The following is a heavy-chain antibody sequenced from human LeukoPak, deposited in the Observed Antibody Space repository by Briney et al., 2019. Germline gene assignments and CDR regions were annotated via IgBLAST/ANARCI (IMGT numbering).Heavy chain of an antibody. D-gene: IGHD1-26*01. J-gene: IGHJ3*02. CDR3: ARDNVGATRGGAFDI. CDR2: INHSGST. CDR1: GGSFSGYY. Sequence: PSETLSLTCAVYGGSFSGYYWSWIRQPPEKGLEWIGEINHSGSTYYNPSLKSRVTISVDTSKNQFSLKLSSVTAADTAVYYCARDNVGATRGGAFDIWGQGTMVTVSS. V-gene: IGHV4-34*01.